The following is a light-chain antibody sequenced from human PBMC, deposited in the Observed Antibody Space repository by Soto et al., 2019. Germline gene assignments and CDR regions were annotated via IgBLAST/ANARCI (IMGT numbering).Light chain of an antibody. J-gene: IGKJ5*01. Sequence: DIQLTQTPCTLSASVGDEVTCTCRASQTISRWLAWYQQKPGRAPKLLIYDASTLESGVPSRFSGSGSETEFTLTISRLQPDDFATYFCHSRAFGQGTRLEIK. CDR1: QTISRW. CDR2: DAS. CDR3: HSRA. V-gene: IGKV1-5*01.